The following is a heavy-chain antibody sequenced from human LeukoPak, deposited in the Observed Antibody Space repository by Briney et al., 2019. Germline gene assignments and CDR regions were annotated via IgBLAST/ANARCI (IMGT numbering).Heavy chain of an antibody. V-gene: IGHV3-48*03. Sequence: PGGSLRLSCVASGFTFSSYEMNWVRQAPGKGLEWVSYISSSGSTIYYADSVKGRFTISRDNAKNSLYLQMNSLRAEDTAVYYCAREDIVVVVAATEEIYYFDYWGQGTLVTVSS. CDR2: ISSSGSTI. CDR3: AREDIVVVVAATEEIYYFDY. CDR1: GFTFSSYE. D-gene: IGHD2-15*01. J-gene: IGHJ4*02.